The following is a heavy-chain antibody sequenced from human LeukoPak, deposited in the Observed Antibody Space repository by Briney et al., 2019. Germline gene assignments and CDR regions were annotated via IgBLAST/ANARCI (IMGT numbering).Heavy chain of an antibody. CDR3: AKETAAGTPLPEYFQH. CDR2: ISYDGSNK. CDR1: GFTFSSYG. V-gene: IGHV3-30*18. J-gene: IGHJ1*01. Sequence: GGSLRLSCAASGFTFSSYGMHWVRQAPGKGLEWVAVISYDGSNKYYADSVKGRFTISRDNSKNTLYLQMNSLRAEDTAVYYCAKETAAGTPLPEYFQHWGQGTLVTVSS. D-gene: IGHD6-13*01.